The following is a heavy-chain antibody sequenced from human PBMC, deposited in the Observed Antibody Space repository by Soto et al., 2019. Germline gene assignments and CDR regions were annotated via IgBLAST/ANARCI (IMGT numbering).Heavy chain of an antibody. V-gene: IGHV3-48*03. J-gene: IGHJ5*02. CDR1: GFTFSNYE. CDR3: ARGSTVTSGGRWFDP. CDR2: MTGSGGDI. D-gene: IGHD4-4*01. Sequence: EVQLVESGGGLVQPGGSLRLSCAASGFTFSNYEMNWVRQAPGKGLEWLAHMTGSGGDIIYADSVKGRFTISRDNAQNSLYLQLNSLRAEDTAVYYCARGSTVTSGGRWFDPWGRGTLVTVSS.